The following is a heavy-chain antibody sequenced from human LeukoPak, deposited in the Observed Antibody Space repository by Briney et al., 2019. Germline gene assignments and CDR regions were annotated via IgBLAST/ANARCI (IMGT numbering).Heavy chain of an antibody. Sequence: GGSLRLSCIASGFTFGNYGMSGVRPAPGRGLEWVSGIGWKGDSTSYADSVKGRFTVYRDNAKNSLYLQMSSLRAEDTALYYCARESWGYDSSGYYYVYGQWGQGTLVTVSS. D-gene: IGHD3-22*01. CDR2: IGWKGDST. CDR1: GFTFGNYG. J-gene: IGHJ4*02. CDR3: ARESWGYDSSGYYYVYGQ. V-gene: IGHV3-20*04.